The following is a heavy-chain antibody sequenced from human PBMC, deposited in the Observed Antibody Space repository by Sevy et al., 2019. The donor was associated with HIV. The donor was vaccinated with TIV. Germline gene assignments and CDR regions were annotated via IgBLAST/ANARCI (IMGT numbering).Heavy chain of an antibody. V-gene: IGHV3-30*04. CDR2: ISYDGSNK. CDR1: GFTFSSYA. Sequence: GGSLRLSCAASGFTFSSYAMHWVRQAPGKGLEWVAVISYDGSNKYYADSVKGRFTISRDNSKNTLYLQMNSLRAEDTAVYYCARSITVPYDSGGYYYYYYYGMDVWGQGTTVTVSS. J-gene: IGHJ6*02. CDR3: ARSITVPYDSGGYYYYYYYGMDV. D-gene: IGHD3-22*01.